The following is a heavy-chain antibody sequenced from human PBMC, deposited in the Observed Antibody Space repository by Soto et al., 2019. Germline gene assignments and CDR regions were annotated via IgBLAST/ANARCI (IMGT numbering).Heavy chain of an antibody. J-gene: IGHJ6*02. V-gene: IGHV4-31*02. CDR2: IYYSGST. D-gene: IGHD2-21*02. Sequence: PSETLSLTCTVSGGSISSGGYYWSWIRQHPGKGLEWIGYIYYSGSTYYNPSLKSRVTISVDTSKNQFSLKLSSVTAADTAVYYCASAYCGGDCYLLGGYYYGMDVWGQGTTVTVSS. CDR1: GGSISSGGYY. CDR3: ASAYCGGDCYLLGGYYYGMDV.